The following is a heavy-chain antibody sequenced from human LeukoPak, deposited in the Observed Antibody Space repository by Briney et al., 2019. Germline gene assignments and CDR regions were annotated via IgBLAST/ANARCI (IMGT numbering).Heavy chain of an antibody. V-gene: IGHV3-7*01. CDR1: GFPFSTYW. J-gene: IGHJ4*02. Sequence: GGSLRLSCAASGFPFSTYWMAWVRQAPGKGLDWVANIRKDGGAKFYAASVKGRFIISRDNAKNSLYLQMNNLRDEDTTVYYCASSHDSSGNDWGQGTLVTV. CDR3: ASSHDSSGND. D-gene: IGHD3-22*01. CDR2: IRKDGGAK.